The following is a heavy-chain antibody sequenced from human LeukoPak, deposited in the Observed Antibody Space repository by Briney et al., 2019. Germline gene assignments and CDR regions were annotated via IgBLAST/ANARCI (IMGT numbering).Heavy chain of an antibody. CDR1: GFTFSSYA. CDR3: AKKTSLTDYWNWFDP. V-gene: IGHV3-23*01. D-gene: IGHD3-9*01. J-gene: IGHJ5*02. Sequence: GGSLRLSCAASGFTFSSYAMTWVRQAPGKGLEWVSYINNGGSSAYYADSVKGRFTTSRDNSNNTLYLQMSSLRAEDTARYYCAKKTSLTDYWNWFDPWGQGTLVTVSS. CDR2: INNGGSSA.